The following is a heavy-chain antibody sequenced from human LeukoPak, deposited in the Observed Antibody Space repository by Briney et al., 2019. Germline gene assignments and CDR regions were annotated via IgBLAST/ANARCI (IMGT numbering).Heavy chain of an antibody. CDR1: GGSINSYY. Sequence: SETLSPTCTVSGGSINSYYWSWIRQSPGKGLEWIGYIYYSGSTNYNPSLKSRVTMSVDTSKNQFSLKLSSVTAADTAVYYCARHTGGWVGEIDYWGQGTLVTVSS. CDR3: ARHTGGWVGEIDY. V-gene: IGHV4-59*08. CDR2: IYYSGST. J-gene: IGHJ4*02. D-gene: IGHD3-16*01.